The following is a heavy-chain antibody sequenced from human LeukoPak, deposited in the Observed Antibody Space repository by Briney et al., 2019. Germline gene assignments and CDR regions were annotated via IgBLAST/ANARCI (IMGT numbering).Heavy chain of an antibody. CDR1: GFTFSSYA. Sequence: GGSLRLSCAASGFTFSSYAMHWVRQAPGKGLEWVAVIPYDGSNKYYADSVKGRFTISRDNSKNTLYLQMNSLRAEDTAVYYCARELLSCGGGDCYLYFDYWGQGTLVTVSS. D-gene: IGHD2-21*01. CDR2: IPYDGSNK. J-gene: IGHJ4*02. V-gene: IGHV3-30-3*01. CDR3: ARELLSCGGGDCYLYFDY.